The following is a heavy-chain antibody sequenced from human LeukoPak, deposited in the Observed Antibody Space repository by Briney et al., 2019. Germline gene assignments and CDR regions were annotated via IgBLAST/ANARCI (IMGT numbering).Heavy chain of an antibody. CDR1: GFTFSNYS. Sequence: KTGGSLRLSCAASGFTFSNYSMNWVRQAPGKGLEWVSSIGTTGSYIFYADSVKGRFTISRDNAKSSLYLQMHSLRADDTAVYYCAGPGDIVGADYGSWGQGTLVTVSS. D-gene: IGHD1-26*01. CDR2: IGTTGSYI. J-gene: IGHJ4*02. CDR3: AGPGDIVGADYGS. V-gene: IGHV3-21*01.